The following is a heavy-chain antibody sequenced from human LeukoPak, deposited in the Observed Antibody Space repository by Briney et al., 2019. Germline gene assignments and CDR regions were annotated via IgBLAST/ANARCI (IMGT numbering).Heavy chain of an antibody. D-gene: IGHD6-19*01. CDR3: AKRQHTYSSGCPFDY. J-gene: IGHJ4*02. CDR1: GFPFSGSG. V-gene: IGHV3-33*06. Sequence: GGSLRLSCAASGFPFSGSGMHWVRQAPGKGLEWVAVIWYDGSHQYYADSVKGRFTISRDNSKNTLDLQMNSLRVEDTAVYFCAKRQHTYSSGCPFDYWGQGTLVTVSS. CDR2: IWYDGSHQ.